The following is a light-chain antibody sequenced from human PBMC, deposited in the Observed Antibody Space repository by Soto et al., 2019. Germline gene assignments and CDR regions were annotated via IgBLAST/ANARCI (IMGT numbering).Light chain of an antibody. CDR3: KSYAVGSTYV. V-gene: IGLV2-14*01. J-gene: IGLJ1*01. CDR1: GRDIGYFNY. CDR2: EVD. Sequence: LTQPASVSGSPGQSITLSCTGTGRDIGYFNYVSWYQQQPGKAPKLMIYEVDNRPSGVSIRFSGSKSGSTASLTISGLQAEDEADYYCKSYAVGSTYVFGTGTKVTVL.